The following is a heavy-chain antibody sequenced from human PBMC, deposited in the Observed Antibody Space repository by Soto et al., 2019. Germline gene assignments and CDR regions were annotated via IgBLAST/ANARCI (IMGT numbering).Heavy chain of an antibody. D-gene: IGHD3-3*01. V-gene: IGHV3-43*01. CDR1: GFTFDDYT. CDR3: AKAETVRFLEWLSWDY. CDR2: ISWDGGST. Sequence: PGGSLRLSCAASGFTFDDYTMHWVRQAPGKGLEWVSLISWDGGSTYYADSVKGRFTISRDNSKNSLYLQMNSLRTEDTALYYCAKAETVRFLEWLSWDYWGQGTMVTVYS. J-gene: IGHJ4*02.